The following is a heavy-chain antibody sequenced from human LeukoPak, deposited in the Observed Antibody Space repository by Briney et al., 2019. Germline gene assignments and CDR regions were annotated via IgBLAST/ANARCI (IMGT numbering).Heavy chain of an antibody. D-gene: IGHD1-1*01. J-gene: IGHJ4*02. CDR2: IGTAGDT. CDR3: ARVAKERVGGVYYFDY. CDR1: GFTFSSYA. Sequence: GSLRLSCASSGFTFSSYALTWVRQAPGKGLEWVSAIGTAGDTYYTGSVKGRFTISRENAKNSLYLQMNSLRAGDTAVYYCARVAKERVGGVYYFDYWGQGTLVTVSS. V-gene: IGHV3-13*01.